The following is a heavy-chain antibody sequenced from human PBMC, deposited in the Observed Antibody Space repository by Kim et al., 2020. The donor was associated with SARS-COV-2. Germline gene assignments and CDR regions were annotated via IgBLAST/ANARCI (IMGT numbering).Heavy chain of an antibody. CDR3: ARDRPHNAFDI. Sequence: YAGSVKGRFSLSRDNVKNTVYLQLSSLRADDTAMYYCARDRPHNAFDIWGQGTMVTVSS. V-gene: IGHV3-74*01. J-gene: IGHJ3*02.